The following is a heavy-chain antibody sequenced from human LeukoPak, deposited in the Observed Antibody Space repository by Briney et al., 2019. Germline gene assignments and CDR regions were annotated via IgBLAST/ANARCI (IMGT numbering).Heavy chain of an antibody. CDR1: GGSISIYY. D-gene: IGHD3-10*01. CDR2: IFTSGIT. CDR3: ARETSGTYYNPLGYMDV. Sequence: SETLSLTCTVSGGSISIYYWNWIRQPAGKGLEWIGRIFTSGITNYNPSLKSRVTMSVDTSKNQFSLNLSSVIAADTAIYYCARETSGTYYNPLGYMDVWGKGTAVTVSS. J-gene: IGHJ6*03. V-gene: IGHV4-4*07.